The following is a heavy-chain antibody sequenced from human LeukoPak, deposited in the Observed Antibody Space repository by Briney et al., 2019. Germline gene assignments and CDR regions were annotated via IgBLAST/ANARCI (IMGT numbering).Heavy chain of an antibody. D-gene: IGHD3-10*01. Sequence: TGGSLRLSCAASGFTFSSYAMGWVRQAPGKGLEWLSTITGTGGVTYYADSVKGRFTISRDSSKTTLYLQMNSLRAEDTAVYYCAKGAKVQGVISYFDYWGQGTLVTVSS. V-gene: IGHV3-23*01. CDR2: ITGTGGVT. J-gene: IGHJ4*02. CDR3: AKGAKVQGVISYFDY. CDR1: GFTFSSYA.